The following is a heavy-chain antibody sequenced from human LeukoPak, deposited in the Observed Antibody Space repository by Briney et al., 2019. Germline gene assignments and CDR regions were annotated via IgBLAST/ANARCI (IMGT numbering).Heavy chain of an antibody. CDR2: ISSSSSTI. CDR3: ARDDGDYGQVYNWFDP. Sequence: GGSLRLSCAASGFTFSSYSMNWVRQAPGKGLEWVSYISSSSSTIYYADSVKGRFTISRDNAKNSLYLQMNSLRAEDTAVYYCARDDGDYGQVYNWFDPWGQGTLVTVSS. CDR1: GFTFSSYS. J-gene: IGHJ5*02. V-gene: IGHV3-48*04. D-gene: IGHD4-17*01.